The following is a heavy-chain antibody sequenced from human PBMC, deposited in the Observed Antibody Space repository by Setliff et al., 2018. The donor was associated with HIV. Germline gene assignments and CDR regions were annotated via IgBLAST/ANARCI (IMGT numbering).Heavy chain of an antibody. CDR3: ARGVVTLRYYYYYYMDV. J-gene: IGHJ6*03. V-gene: IGHV4-59*11. D-gene: IGHD2-21*02. CDR1: GGSISSHY. CDR2: IYDSGST. Sequence: PSETLSLTCAVSGGSISSHYWSWIRQPPGTGLEWIGYIYDSGSTNYNPSLKSRVTISVDTSKNQFSLKLSSVTAADTAVYYCARGVVTLRYYYYYYMDVWG.